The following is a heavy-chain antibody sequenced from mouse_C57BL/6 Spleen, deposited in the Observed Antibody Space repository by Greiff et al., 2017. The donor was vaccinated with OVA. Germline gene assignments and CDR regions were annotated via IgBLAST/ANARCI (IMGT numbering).Heavy chain of an antibody. Sequence: DVHLVESGGGLVKPGGSLKLSCAASGFTFSSYAMSWVRQTPEKRLEWVATISDGGSYTYYPDNVKGRSTISRDNAKNNLYLQMSHLKSEDTAMYYCARARGYGNYEDFDYWGQGTTLTVSS. J-gene: IGHJ2*01. CDR2: ISDGGSYT. CDR3: ARARGYGNYEDFDY. CDR1: GFTFSSYA. V-gene: IGHV5-4*01. D-gene: IGHD2-1*01.